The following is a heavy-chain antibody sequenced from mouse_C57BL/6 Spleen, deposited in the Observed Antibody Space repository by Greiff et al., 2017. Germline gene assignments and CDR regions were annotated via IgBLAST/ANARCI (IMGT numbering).Heavy chain of an antibody. V-gene: IGHV14-4*01. CDR2: IDPENGDT. Sequence: EVQLQQSGAELVRPGASVKLSCTASGFNIKDDYMHWVKQGPEQGLEWIGWIDPENGDTEYASKFQGKTTITADTSTNTAYLQLSSLTSEGNAVYYCTYYSNWGQGTLVTVSA. J-gene: IGHJ3*01. CDR3: TYYSN. D-gene: IGHD2-5*01. CDR1: GFNIKDDY.